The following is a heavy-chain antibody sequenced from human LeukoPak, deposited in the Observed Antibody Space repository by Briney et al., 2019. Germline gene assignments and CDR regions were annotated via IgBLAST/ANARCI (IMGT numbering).Heavy chain of an antibody. D-gene: IGHD3-16*02. J-gene: IGHJ3*02. CDR1: GGSFSGYY. Sequence: SETLSLTCAVYGGSFSGYYWSWIRQPPGKGLEWIGEINHSGSTNYNPSLKSRVTISVDTSKNQFSLKLSSVTASDTAVYYCARGLAYYDYVWGSYRLPSGAFDIWGQGTMVTVSS. CDR2: INHSGST. CDR3: ARGLAYYDYVWGSYRLPSGAFDI. V-gene: IGHV4-34*01.